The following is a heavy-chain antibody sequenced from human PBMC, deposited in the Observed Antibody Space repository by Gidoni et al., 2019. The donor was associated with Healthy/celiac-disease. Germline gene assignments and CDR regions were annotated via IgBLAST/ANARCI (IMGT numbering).Heavy chain of an antibody. CDR1: GGTFSSYA. CDR3: ARGRVPTYYYDSSGYPY. CDR2: IIPIFGTA. D-gene: IGHD3-22*01. V-gene: IGHV1-69*01. J-gene: IGHJ4*02. Sequence: QVQLVQSGAEVKKPGSSVKVSCQASGGTFSSYAISWVRQAPGQGLEWMGGIIPIFGTANYAQKFQGRVTITADESTSTAYMELSSLRSEDTAVYYCARGRVPTYYYDSSGYPYWGQGTLVTVSS.